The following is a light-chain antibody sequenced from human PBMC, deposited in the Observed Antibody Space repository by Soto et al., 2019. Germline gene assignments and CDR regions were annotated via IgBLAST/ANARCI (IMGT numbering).Light chain of an antibody. CDR1: SSDVGGYNY. CDR3: SSYGSGNTQA. V-gene: IGLV2-14*03. J-gene: IGLJ1*01. CDR2: DVS. Sequence: QSALTQPASVSGSPGQSITISCAGTSSDVGGYNYVSWYQQHPGKAHKLLIYDVSNRPSGLSNRFSGSKSGNTASLTISGLQAEDEADYFCSSYGSGNTQAFGTGTKVTVL.